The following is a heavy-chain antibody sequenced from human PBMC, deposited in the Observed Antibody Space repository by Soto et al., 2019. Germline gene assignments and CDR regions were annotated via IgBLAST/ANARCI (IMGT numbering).Heavy chain of an antibody. CDR2: ISYDGSNK. Sequence: GGSLRLSCAASGFTFSSYAMHWVRQAPGKGLEWVAVISYDGSNKSYADSVKCRFTISRDNSKNTLYLQMNSLRAEDMAVYYCARVSSSWYFDYWGQGTLVTVSS. D-gene: IGHD6-13*01. J-gene: IGHJ4*02. V-gene: IGHV3-30*04. CDR3: ARVSSSWYFDY. CDR1: GFTFSSYA.